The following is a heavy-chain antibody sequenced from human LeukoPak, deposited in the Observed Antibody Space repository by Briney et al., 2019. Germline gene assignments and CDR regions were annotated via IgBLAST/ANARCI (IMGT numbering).Heavy chain of an antibody. D-gene: IGHD3-3*01. J-gene: IGHJ3*02. CDR1: GGSISSYY. CDR2: IYYSGST. Sequence: SETLSLTCTVSGGSISSYYWSWIRQPPGKGLEWIAYIYYSGSTNYNPSLKSRVTISVDTSKNQFSLKLSSVTAADTAVYYCAGEMDYDFWSGPKGLNAFDIWGQGTMVTVSS. CDR3: AGEMDYDFWSGPKGLNAFDI. V-gene: IGHV4-59*01.